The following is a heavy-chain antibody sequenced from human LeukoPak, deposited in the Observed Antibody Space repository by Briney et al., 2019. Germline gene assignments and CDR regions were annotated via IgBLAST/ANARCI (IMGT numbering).Heavy chain of an antibody. CDR2: IGSSGGSA. CDR3: AKDLRGSNWYPFDY. CDR1: GFTFSSFA. Sequence: GGSLRLSCAASGFTFSSFAMSWVRGAPGKGLEWVSAIGSSGGSAYYADSVKGRLTISRDNSKNTLYLQMNSLRAEDTAIYYCAKDLRGSNWYPFDYWGQGTLVTVSS. D-gene: IGHD6-13*01. V-gene: IGHV3-23*01. J-gene: IGHJ4*02.